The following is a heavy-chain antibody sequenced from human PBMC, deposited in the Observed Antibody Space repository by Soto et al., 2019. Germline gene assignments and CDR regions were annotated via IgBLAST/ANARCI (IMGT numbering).Heavy chain of an antibody. V-gene: IGHV3-23*01. CDR2: TGGSGDT. CDR1: RFTLRNYV. CDR3: ATSGHCGGLRCSSYDM. J-gene: IGHJ3*02. Sequence: LRLSCVPARFTLRNYVVNWVRQAPGKGLEWVSTTGGSGDTYYPDSVKGRFTISRDNSKNTVYLEMITLRAEDTAVYYCATSGHCGGLRCSSYDMWGQGTVVTVS. D-gene: IGHD2-21*01.